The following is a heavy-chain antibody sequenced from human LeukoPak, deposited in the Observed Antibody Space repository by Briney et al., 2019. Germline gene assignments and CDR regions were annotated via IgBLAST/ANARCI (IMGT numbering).Heavy chain of an antibody. J-gene: IGHJ4*02. CDR1: GFTFSSYA. CDR2: ISYDGSNK. Sequence: GGSLRLSCAASGFTFSSYAMHWVRQAPGKGLEWVAVISYDGSNKYYADSVKGRFTISRDNSKNTLYLQMNSLRAEDTAVYYCARAPPYSGSSVDYWGQGTLVTVSS. D-gene: IGHD6-6*01. V-gene: IGHV3-30-3*01. CDR3: ARAPPYSGSSVDY.